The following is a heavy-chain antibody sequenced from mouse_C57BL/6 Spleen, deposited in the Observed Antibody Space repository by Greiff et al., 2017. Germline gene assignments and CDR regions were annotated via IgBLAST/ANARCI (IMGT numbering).Heavy chain of an antibody. V-gene: IGHV2-4*01. D-gene: IGHD1-1*01. CDR1: GFSLTSYG. J-gene: IGHJ1*03. Sequence: QVQLQQSGPGLVQPSQSLSITCTVSGFSLTSYGVHWVRQPPGKGLEWLGVIWSGGSTDYNAAFISRLSISKDNSKSQVFFKMNSLQADDTAIYYWAKTGDYGSSLGYFDVWGTGTTVTVSS. CDR2: IWSGGST. CDR3: AKTGDYGSSLGYFDV.